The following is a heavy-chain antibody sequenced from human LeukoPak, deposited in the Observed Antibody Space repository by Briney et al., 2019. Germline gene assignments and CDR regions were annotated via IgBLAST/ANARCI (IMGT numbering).Heavy chain of an antibody. CDR1: GGTFSSYA. CDR3: ARSPISYDSKFSVDY. CDR2: IIPIFGTA. J-gene: IGHJ4*02. V-gene: IGHV1-69*01. Sequence: GSSVKVSCKASGGTFSSYAISWVRQAPGQGLEWMGGIIPIFGTANYAQKFQGRVTITADESTSTAYMELSSLRSEDTAVYYCARSPISYDSKFSVDYWGQGPLVTVSS. D-gene: IGHD3-22*01.